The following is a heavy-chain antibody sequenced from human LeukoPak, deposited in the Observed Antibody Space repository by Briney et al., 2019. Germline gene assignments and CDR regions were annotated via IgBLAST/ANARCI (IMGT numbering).Heavy chain of an antibody. Sequence: GGSLRLSCAASGFTVSANHMSWVRQAPGRGLDWVSTIYSGGSIYYADSVKGRFTISRDNPKNTLYLQMNSLRVEDTAVYYCARGYSSGRSAVDYWGQGTLVTVSS. CDR3: ARGYSSGRSAVDY. CDR2: IYSGGSI. J-gene: IGHJ4*02. D-gene: IGHD6-19*01. V-gene: IGHV3-53*01. CDR1: GFTVSANH.